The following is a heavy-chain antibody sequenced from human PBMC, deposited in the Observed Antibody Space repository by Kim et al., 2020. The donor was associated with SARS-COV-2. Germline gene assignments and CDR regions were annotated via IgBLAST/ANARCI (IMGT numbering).Heavy chain of an antibody. Sequence: GGSLRLSCAASGFSFGKYAMHWVRQAPGKGLEWVASVYATSSREDYAASVRGRFTIARDNANNFLYLQMNSLRIDDTALYYCAKDVRFFYYYIDVWG. CDR1: GFSFGKYA. CDR2: VYATSSRE. CDR3: AKDVRFFYYYIDV. V-gene: IGHV3-9*01. J-gene: IGHJ6*03.